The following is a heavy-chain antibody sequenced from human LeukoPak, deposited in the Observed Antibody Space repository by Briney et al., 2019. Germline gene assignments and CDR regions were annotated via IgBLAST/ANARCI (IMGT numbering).Heavy chain of an antibody. Sequence: SETLSLTCAVYGGSLSGYYWSWIRQPPGKGLEWIGEINHSGSTNYNPSLKSRVTISVDTSKNQFSLKLSSVTAADTAVYYCAMPDYGSGSFPYMDVWGKGTTVTVPS. V-gene: IGHV4-34*01. J-gene: IGHJ6*03. D-gene: IGHD3-10*01. CDR3: AMPDYGSGSFPYMDV. CDR2: INHSGST. CDR1: GGSLSGYY.